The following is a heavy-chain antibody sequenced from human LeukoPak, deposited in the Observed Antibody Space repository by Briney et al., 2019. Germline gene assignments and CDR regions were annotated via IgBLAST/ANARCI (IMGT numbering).Heavy chain of an antibody. CDR1: GDSFSKYG. CDR3: ARSILVVPVASHYNYGVDV. Sequence: ASVKVSCKASGDSFSKYGISWVRQAPGQRLEWMGWINAGNGNTRYSQKFQGGVTITRDTSASTAYMELSSLRSEDTAVYYCARSILVVPVASHYNYGVDVWGQGTTVTVSS. V-gene: IGHV1-3*01. CDR2: INAGNGNT. J-gene: IGHJ6*02. D-gene: IGHD2-2*01.